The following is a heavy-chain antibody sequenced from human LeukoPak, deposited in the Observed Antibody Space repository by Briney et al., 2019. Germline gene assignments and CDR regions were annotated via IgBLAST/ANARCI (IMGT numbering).Heavy chain of an antibody. CDR1: GFTVSTNY. CDR3: ARWHTSGHNYYYDY. Sequence: PGGSLRLSCAASGFTVSTNYMSWVRQAPEKGLEWVSIIYDSGTTYYADSVKGRFTISRDNSKNTLYLQMNSLRAEDTAVYYCARWHTSGHNYYYDYWGQGTLVTVSS. CDR2: IYDSGTT. D-gene: IGHD3-22*01. J-gene: IGHJ4*02. V-gene: IGHV3-53*01.